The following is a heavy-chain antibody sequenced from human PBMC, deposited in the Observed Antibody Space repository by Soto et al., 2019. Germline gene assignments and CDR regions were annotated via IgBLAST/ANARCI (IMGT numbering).Heavy chain of an antibody. CDR3: ARTYSSSWYENDY. Sequence: PGGSLRLSCAASGFTFSSYAMSWVRQAPGKGLEWVSAISGSGGSTYYADSVKGRFTISRDNSKNTLYLQMNSLRAEDTAVYYCARTYSSSWYENDYWGQGTLVTVSS. D-gene: IGHD6-13*01. CDR2: ISGSGGST. V-gene: IGHV3-23*01. CDR1: GFTFSSYA. J-gene: IGHJ4*02.